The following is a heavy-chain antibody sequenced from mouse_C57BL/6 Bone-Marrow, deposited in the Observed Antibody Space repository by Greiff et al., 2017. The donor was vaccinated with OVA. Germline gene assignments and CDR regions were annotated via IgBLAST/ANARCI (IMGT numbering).Heavy chain of an antibody. Sequence: QVQLQQPGAELVKPGASVKLSCKASGYTFTSYWMQWVKQRPGQGLEWIGEIDSSDSYTNYNQKFKGKATLTVDTSSSTAYMQLSSLTSEDSAVYNCARGGYYDYAVDYWGQGTSVTVSS. D-gene: IGHD2-3*01. CDR2: IDSSDSYT. J-gene: IGHJ4*01. CDR1: GYTFTSYW. CDR3: ARGGYYDYAVDY. V-gene: IGHV1-50*01.